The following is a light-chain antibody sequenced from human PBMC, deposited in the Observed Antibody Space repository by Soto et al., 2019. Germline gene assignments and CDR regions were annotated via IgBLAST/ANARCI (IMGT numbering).Light chain of an antibody. V-gene: IGKV1-27*01. J-gene: IGKJ1*01. CDR3: QRYDIAPWA. Sequence: DFRMTQSPSSLYASVVDRFTFTFRTSQAIKTCLAWYQQKPGKVPTLLIYAASTLQSGVPSRFSGSGSETDFTLTISNLQPEDVATYYCQRYDIAPWAFGPGTKVDNK. CDR1: QAIKTC. CDR2: AAS.